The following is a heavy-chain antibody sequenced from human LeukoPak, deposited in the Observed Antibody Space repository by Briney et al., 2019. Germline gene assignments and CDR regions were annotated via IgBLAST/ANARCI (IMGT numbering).Heavy chain of an antibody. Sequence: GGSLRLSCAASGYSFSRYWMHWVRQGPGKGLVWVSRINEDGSSTSYAESVRGRFTISRDNAKNTLYLQMNSLRAEDAAVYYCTTDTFGARDSWGQGTLVTVSS. D-gene: IGHD3-10*01. V-gene: IGHV3-74*01. CDR3: TTDTFGARDS. CDR2: INEDGSST. J-gene: IGHJ4*02. CDR1: GYSFSRYW.